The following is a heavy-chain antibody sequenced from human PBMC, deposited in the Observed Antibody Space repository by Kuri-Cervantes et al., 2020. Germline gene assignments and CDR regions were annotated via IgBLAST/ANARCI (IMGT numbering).Heavy chain of an antibody. CDR1: GGTFSSYA. D-gene: IGHD2-2*01. CDR2: IIPIFGTA. J-gene: IGHJ6*03. Sequence: SVKVSCKASGGTFSSYAISWVRQAPGQGLEWMGGIIPIFGTANYAQKFQGRVTITADKSTSTAYMELSSLRSEGTAVYYCGTSCYGEYYYYMDVWGKGTTVTVSS. V-gene: IGHV1-69*06. CDR3: GTSCYGEYYYYMDV.